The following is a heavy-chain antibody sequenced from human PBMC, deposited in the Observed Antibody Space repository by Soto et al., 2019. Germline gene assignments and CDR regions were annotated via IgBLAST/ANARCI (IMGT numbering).Heavy chain of an antibody. CDR3: ARDGSYYDFWSGYSGGFDY. D-gene: IGHD3-3*01. CDR1: CYTFPSYG. Sequence: ASVQVSCEASCYTFPSYGISWVRQAAGQGLEWMGWISAYNGNTNYAQKLQGRVTMTTDTSTSTAYMELRSLRSDDTAVYYCARDGSYYDFWSGYSGGFDYWGQGTLVTVS. CDR2: ISAYNGNT. J-gene: IGHJ4*02. V-gene: IGHV1-18*01.